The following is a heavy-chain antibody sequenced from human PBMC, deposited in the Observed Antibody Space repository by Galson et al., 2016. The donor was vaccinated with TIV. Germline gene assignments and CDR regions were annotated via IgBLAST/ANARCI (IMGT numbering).Heavy chain of an antibody. CDR1: GFIFSSYS. D-gene: IGHD5-12*01. J-gene: IGHJ4*02. V-gene: IGHV3-48*04. Sequence: SLRLSCAATGFIFSSYSMNWVRQAPGKGLEWISYISDSRTTIYYADSVTGRFTISRDNAKNSLYLQMNGLRAEDTAVYYCARVRFTGYGRFDYWGQGTVVTVSS. CDR3: ARVRFTGYGRFDY. CDR2: ISDSRTTI.